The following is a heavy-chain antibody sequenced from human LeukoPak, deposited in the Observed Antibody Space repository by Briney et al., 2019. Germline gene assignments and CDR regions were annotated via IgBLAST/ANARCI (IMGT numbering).Heavy chain of an antibody. D-gene: IGHD5/OR15-5a*01. J-gene: IGHJ4*02. V-gene: IGHV3-23*01. CDR1: GFTFNNYA. CDR2: ISGSGDST. Sequence: GGSLRLSCAASGFTFNNYAMNWVRQAPGKGLEWVSIISGSGDSTYYANSVKGRFTISRDNSKNTLYLQMSSLSAEDTAVYYCAKGVYSVFPDSRVLDYWGQGTLVTVSS. CDR3: AKGVYSVFPDSRVLDY.